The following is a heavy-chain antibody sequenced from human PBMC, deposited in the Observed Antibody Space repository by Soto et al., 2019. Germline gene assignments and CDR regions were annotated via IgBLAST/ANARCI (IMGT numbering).Heavy chain of an antibody. V-gene: IGHV3-23*01. D-gene: IGHD5-18*01. CDR2: ISGSGGST. CDR1: GFTFSSYA. CDR3: AIYSRRYSSYFDY. Sequence: GGSLRLSCAASGFTFSSYAMSWVRQAPGKGLEWVSAISGSGGSTYYADSVKGRFTISRDNSKNTLYLQMNSLRAEDTAVYYCAIYSRRYSSYFDYWGQGTLVTVSS. J-gene: IGHJ4*02.